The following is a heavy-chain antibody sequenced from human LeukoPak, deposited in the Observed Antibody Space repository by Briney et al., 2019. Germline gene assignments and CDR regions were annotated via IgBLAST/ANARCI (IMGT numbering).Heavy chain of an antibody. D-gene: IGHD1-26*01. J-gene: IGHJ4*02. CDR2: ISSSSSYI. Sequence: GGSLRLSCAASGFTFSSYSMNWVRQAPGKGLEWVSSISSSSSYIYYADSVKGRFTISRDNAKNSLYMQMNSLRAEDTAVYYCARYTSNVVGKRHYFDYWGQGTLVTVSS. CDR3: ARYTSNVVGKRHYFDY. V-gene: IGHV3-21*01. CDR1: GFTFSSYS.